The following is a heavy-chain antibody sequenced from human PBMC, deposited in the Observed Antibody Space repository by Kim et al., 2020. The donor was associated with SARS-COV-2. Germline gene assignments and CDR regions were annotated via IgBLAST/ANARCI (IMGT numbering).Heavy chain of an antibody. CDR2: IYSGGST. D-gene: IGHD4-17*01. J-gene: IGHJ3*02. CDR3: ARDHGDDAFDI. CDR1: GFTVSSNC. V-gene: IGHV3-53*01. Sequence: GGSLRLSCAASGFTVSSNCMSWVRQAPGKGLEWVSVIYSGGSTFYADSVKGRFTISRDNSKNTLYFQMNSLRAEDTAVYYCARDHGDDAFDIWGQGTMVTVSS.